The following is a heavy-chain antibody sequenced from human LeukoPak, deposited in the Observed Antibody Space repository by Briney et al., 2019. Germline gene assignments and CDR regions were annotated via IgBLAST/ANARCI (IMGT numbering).Heavy chain of an antibody. Sequence: SETLSLTCTVSGGSISSYYWSWIRQPPGKGLEWIGYIYYSGSTNYNPSLKSRVTISVDTSKNQFSLKLSSVTAADTAVYYCAKNSAYSSGWYAGYWGQGTLVTVSS. CDR2: IYYSGST. J-gene: IGHJ4*02. D-gene: IGHD6-19*01. V-gene: IGHV4-59*01. CDR3: AKNSAYSSGWYAGY. CDR1: GGSISSYY.